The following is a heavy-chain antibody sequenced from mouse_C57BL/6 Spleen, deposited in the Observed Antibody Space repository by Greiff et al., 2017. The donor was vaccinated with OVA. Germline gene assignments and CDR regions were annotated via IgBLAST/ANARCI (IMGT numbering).Heavy chain of an antibody. CDR3: APYYYGSSGFDY. CDR2: IDPEDGET. J-gene: IGHJ2*01. D-gene: IGHD1-1*01. CDR1: GFNIKDYY. V-gene: IGHV14-2*01. Sequence: DVQLVESGAELVKPGASVKLSCTASGFNIKDYYMHWVKQRTEQGLEWIGRIDPEDGETKYAPKFQGKATITADTSSNTAYLQLSSLTSEDTAVYYCAPYYYGSSGFDYWGQGTTLTVSS.